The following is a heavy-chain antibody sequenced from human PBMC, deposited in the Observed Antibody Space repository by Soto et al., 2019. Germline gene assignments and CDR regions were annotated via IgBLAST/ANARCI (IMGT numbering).Heavy chain of an antibody. Sequence: QVQLQESGPGLVKPSQTLSLTCTVSGGSISSGGYYWYRIRQHPGKGLEWIGYIYYSGTTYYNPSLKSRVTISVDTSKNQFSLKLSSVTAADTAVYYCAASCVACGGFNYYGMDVWGQGTTVTVS. D-gene: IGHD2-21*01. CDR2: IYYSGTT. CDR1: GGSISSGGYY. J-gene: IGHJ6*02. V-gene: IGHV4-31*03. CDR3: AASCVACGGFNYYGMDV.